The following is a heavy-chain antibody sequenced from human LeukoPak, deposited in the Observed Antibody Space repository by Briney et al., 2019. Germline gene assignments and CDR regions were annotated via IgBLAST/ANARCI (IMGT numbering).Heavy chain of an antibody. CDR2: IIPIFGTA. CDR1: GGTFISYA. CDR3: ARASTRSYLVNFDY. D-gene: IGHD5-18*01. Sequence: ASVKVSCKASGGTFISYAISWVRQAPGQGLEWMGGIIPIFGTANYARKFQGRVTITADESTSTVYMELSSLRSEDTAVYYCARASTRSYLVNFDYWGQGTLVTVSS. V-gene: IGHV1-69*13. J-gene: IGHJ4*02.